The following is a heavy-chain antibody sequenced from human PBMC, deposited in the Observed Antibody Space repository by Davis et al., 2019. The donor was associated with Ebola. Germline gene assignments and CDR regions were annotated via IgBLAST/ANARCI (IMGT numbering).Heavy chain of an antibody. Sequence: HTGGSLRLSCAASGFTFSPHWMHWVRQAPGKGLVWVARIRSDESYTTYADSVKGRFTISRDDAKNTLYLQMDSLRAEDTAVYFCARGGIRSLDHWGQGTLVTVSS. V-gene: IGHV3-74*01. CDR1: GFTFSPHW. CDR3: ARGGIRSLDH. J-gene: IGHJ4*02. CDR2: IRSDESYT. D-gene: IGHD3-3*01.